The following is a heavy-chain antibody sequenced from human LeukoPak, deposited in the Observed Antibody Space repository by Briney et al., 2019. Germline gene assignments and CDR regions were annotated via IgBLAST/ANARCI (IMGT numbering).Heavy chain of an antibody. Sequence: SETLSLTCTVSGGSISSYYWSWIRQPPGKGLEWIGYIYYSGSTNYNPSLKSRVTISVDTSKNQFSLKLSSVTAADTAVYYCARVAATTMDYWGQGTLVTVSS. CDR2: IYYSGST. J-gene: IGHJ4*02. V-gene: IGHV4-59*01. CDR3: ARVAATTMDY. D-gene: IGHD5-24*01. CDR1: GGSISSYY.